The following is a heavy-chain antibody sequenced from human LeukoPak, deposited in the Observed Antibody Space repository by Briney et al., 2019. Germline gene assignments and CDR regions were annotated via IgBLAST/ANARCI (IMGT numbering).Heavy chain of an antibody. CDR1: GGSISSYH. V-gene: IGHV4-59*01. CDR2: IYYSGST. J-gene: IGHJ3*01. Sequence: KTSETLPLTCTVSGGSISSYHWSWIRQPPGKGLEWIGYIYYSGSTNYNPSLKSRVTISIDASKNQFSLWLSSVTAADTAVYHCASARLGSGLEGAFDVWGQGTMVTVSS. D-gene: IGHD6-25*01. CDR3: ASARLGSGLEGAFDV.